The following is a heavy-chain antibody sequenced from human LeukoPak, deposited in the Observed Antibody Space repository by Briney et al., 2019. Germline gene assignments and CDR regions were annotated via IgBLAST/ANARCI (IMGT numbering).Heavy chain of an antibody. CDR2: IYYSGST. CDR1: GGSISSSSYY. Sequence: SETLSLTCTVSGGSISSSSYYWGWIRQPPGKGLEWIGSIYYSGSTYYNPSLKSRVTISVDTSKSQFSLKLSSVTAADTAVYYCARQGIVVVPAAMLALDYFDYWGQGTLVTASS. D-gene: IGHD2-2*01. J-gene: IGHJ4*02. CDR3: ARQGIVVVPAAMLALDYFDY. V-gene: IGHV4-39*01.